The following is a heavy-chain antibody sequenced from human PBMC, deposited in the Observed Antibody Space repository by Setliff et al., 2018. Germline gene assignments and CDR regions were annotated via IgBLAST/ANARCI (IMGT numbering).Heavy chain of an antibody. CDR2: ISSSSSTI. Sequence: GGSLRLSCAASGFTFSSYSMNWVRQAPGKGLEWVSYISSSSSTIYYADSVKGRFTISRDNAKNSLYLQMNSLRAEDTAVYYCARGRGSSWSGIVNWFDPWGQGALVTVSS. J-gene: IGHJ5*02. V-gene: IGHV3-48*01. CDR1: GFTFSSYS. D-gene: IGHD6-13*01. CDR3: ARGRGSSWSGIVNWFDP.